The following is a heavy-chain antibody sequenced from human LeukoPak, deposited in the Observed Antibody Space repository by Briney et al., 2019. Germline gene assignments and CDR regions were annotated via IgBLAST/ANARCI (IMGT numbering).Heavy chain of an antibody. D-gene: IGHD3-22*01. Sequence: ASVKVSCKASGYTFTNYDVNWVRQATGQGLEWMGWMNPKSGSTGYAQKFQGRVIMTRNTSIRTAYMELSSLRAEDTAVYYCAIGYYDSSGYYDYWGQGTLVTVSS. CDR1: GYTFTNYD. CDR2: MNPKSGST. J-gene: IGHJ4*02. V-gene: IGHV1-8*01. CDR3: AIGYYDSSGYYDY.